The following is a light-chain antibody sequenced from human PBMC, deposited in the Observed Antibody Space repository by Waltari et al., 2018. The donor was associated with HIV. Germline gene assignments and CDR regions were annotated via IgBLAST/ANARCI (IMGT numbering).Light chain of an antibody. CDR3: SSYTSKNFLT. V-gene: IGLV2-14*01. CDR2: EVD. Sequence: QSALTQPASVSGSPGQSITISCTGPPSDIDPLNYVSWYQQPPGDAPKLIFFEVDYRPAGVSDRFSASKSGNSASLTISDLQAEDEADYFCSSYTSKNFLTFGGGTKLTVL. J-gene: IGLJ2*01. CDR1: PSDIDPLNY.